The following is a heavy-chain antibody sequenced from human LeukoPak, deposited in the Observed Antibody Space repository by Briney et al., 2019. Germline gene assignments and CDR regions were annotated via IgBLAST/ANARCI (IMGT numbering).Heavy chain of an antibody. Sequence: GGSLRLSCAASGFTFSSYGMHWVRQAPGKGLEWVANIKQDGSEKYYVDSVKGRFTISRDNAKNSLYLQMNSPRAEDTAVYYCATVISSGYPFDYWGQGTLVTVSS. CDR3: ATVISSGYPFDY. J-gene: IGHJ4*02. CDR2: IKQDGSEK. V-gene: IGHV3-7*01. CDR1: GFTFSSYG. D-gene: IGHD3-22*01.